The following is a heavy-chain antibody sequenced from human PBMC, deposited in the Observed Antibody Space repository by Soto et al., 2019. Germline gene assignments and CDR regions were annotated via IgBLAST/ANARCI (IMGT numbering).Heavy chain of an antibody. J-gene: IGHJ6*03. CDR1: GFTFSSYA. Sequence: GGSLRLSCAASGFTFSSYAMSWVRQAPGKGLEWVSVISGSGGTSYYADSVKGRFTISRDNSENTIYLQMNSLRAGDTALYFCAKDRLRSGEYYYYMDVWGKGTTVTVSS. V-gene: IGHV3-23*01. D-gene: IGHD4-17*01. CDR2: ISGSGGTS. CDR3: AKDRLRSGEYYYYMDV.